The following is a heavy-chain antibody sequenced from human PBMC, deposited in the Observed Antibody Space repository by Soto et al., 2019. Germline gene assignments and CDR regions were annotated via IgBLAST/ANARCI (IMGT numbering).Heavy chain of an antibody. V-gene: IGHV1-18*01. D-gene: IGHD6-13*01. CDR1: GYTFTSYG. CDR3: ARHTSSWPFDY. Sequence: QVQLVQSGAEVKKPGASVKVSCKASGYTFTSYGISWVRQAPGQGPEWMGWISTNNGNTNYAQKIRGRVTMTTDTSRSTAYMELRSLRSDDTAVYYCARHTSSWPFDYWGQGTLVTVSS. CDR2: ISTNNGNT. J-gene: IGHJ4*02.